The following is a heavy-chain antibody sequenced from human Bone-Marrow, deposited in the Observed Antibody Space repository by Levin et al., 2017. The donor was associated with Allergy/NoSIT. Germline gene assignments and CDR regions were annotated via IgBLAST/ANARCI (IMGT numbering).Heavy chain of an antibody. Sequence: SLKISCAGSGFSFDDYAIHWVRQVPGKGLEWVSTINFISGVIAYADAVKGRFTISRGNAKNSLYLQMNSLRVEDTAFYFCTRVKASYYAMDVWGQGTTVTVSS. CDR3: TRVKASYYAMDV. V-gene: IGHV3-9*01. J-gene: IGHJ6*02. CDR2: INFISGVI. CDR1: GFSFDDYA. D-gene: IGHD3-10*01.